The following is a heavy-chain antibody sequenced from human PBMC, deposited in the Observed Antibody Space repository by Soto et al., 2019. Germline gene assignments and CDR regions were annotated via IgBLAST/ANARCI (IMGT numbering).Heavy chain of an antibody. CDR3: AKATPFSDYYYYYGMDV. J-gene: IGHJ6*02. D-gene: IGHD5-12*01. Sequence: PGGSLRLSCAGSGLAFSNYWTHWVRQVPGKGLAWVSRVSRDGSSTAYADSVKGRFTISRDNSKNTLYLQMNSLRAEDTAVYYCAKATPFSDYYYYYGMDVWGQGTRVTVSS. CDR1: GLAFSNYW. CDR2: VSRDGSST. V-gene: IGHV3-74*01.